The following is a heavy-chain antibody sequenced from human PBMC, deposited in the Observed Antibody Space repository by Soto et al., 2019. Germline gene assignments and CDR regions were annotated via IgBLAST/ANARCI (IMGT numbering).Heavy chain of an antibody. J-gene: IGHJ4*02. CDR3: AHRPRGSSYHFDS. V-gene: IGHV2-5*02. Sequence: QITLNESGPTLVKPTQTLTLTCTFAGFSLSTRGGGVGWISQPPGKSLEWLALIYWDDDEAYSPSLKSRLTFPKDTSKYPVVLTMTNMDPVDTATSFGAHRPRGSSYHFDSWGQGTLVSVSS. D-gene: IGHD5-18*01. CDR1: GFSLSTRGGG. CDR2: IYWDDDE.